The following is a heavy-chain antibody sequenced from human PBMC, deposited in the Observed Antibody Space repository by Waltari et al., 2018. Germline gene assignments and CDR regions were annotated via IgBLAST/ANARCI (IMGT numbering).Heavy chain of an antibody. CDR2: ITSDGSGT. J-gene: IGHJ6*03. D-gene: IGHD2-2*01. Sequence: EVQLVESGGELVQPGGSLRLSCAASGFNFRNYGMNWVRQAPGTGLASVSSITSDGSGTYYADTVKGRFTPSRDNSNNTVFLQMNSLRVEDTALYYCAKHQLLQAYYYSMDVWGKGTTVTVSS. V-gene: IGHV3-23*04. CDR3: AKHQLLQAYYYSMDV. CDR1: GFNFRNYG.